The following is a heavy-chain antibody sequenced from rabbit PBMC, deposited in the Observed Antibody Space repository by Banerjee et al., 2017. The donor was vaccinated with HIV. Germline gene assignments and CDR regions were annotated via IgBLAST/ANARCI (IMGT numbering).Heavy chain of an antibody. J-gene: IGHJ4*01. CDR3: ARYRHDYGVALDL. V-gene: IGHV1S45*01. CDR1: GFSFSDKYV. Sequence: QEQLEESGGDLVKPGRSLTLTCTASGFSFSDKYVMCWVRQAPGKGLEWIGCIDTDWDSAFYASWVISRFTISKTSSTTVTLQMTSLTAADTATYFCARYRHDYGVALDLWGQGTLVTVS. CDR2: IDTDWDSA. D-gene: IGHD2-1*01.